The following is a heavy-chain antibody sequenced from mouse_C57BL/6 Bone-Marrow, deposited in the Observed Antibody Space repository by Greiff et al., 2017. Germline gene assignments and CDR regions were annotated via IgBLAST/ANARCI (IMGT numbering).Heavy chain of an antibody. V-gene: IGHV1-69*01. J-gene: IGHJ2*01. CDR1: GYTFTSYW. CDR3: ARYFGYDGYLDY. CDR2: IDPSDSYT. D-gene: IGHD2-3*01. Sequence: QVQLQQPGAELVMPGASVKLSCKASGYTFTSYWMHWVKQRPGQGLEWIGEIDPSDSYTNYNQKFKGKSTLTVDKSSSTAYMQLSSLTSEDSAVYYCARYFGYDGYLDYWGQGTTLTVSS.